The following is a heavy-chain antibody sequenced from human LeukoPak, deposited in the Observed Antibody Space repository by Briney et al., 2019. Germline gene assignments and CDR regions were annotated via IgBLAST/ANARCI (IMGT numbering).Heavy chain of an antibody. V-gene: IGHV3-7*01. D-gene: IGHD4-11*01. CDR3: AREGLPYSGDH. J-gene: IGHJ4*02. Sequence: PGGSLRLSCAASGFSFSTYWMRWARQTPGKGLEWVANIKGDGSEINYVDSAKGRFTTSRDNAKNSLSLQMNSLTADDTGVYYCAREGLPYSGDHWGQGTLVTVSS. CDR2: IKGDGSEI. CDR1: GFSFSTYW.